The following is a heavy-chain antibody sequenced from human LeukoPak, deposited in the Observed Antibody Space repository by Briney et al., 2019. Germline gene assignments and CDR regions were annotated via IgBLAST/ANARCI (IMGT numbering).Heavy chain of an antibody. Sequence: GGSLRLSCAASGLSFSSFEMTWVRQAPGKGLEWVSYISGSGGDIFYADSVKGRFTISRDNAKNSLYLQMNSLRAEDTAIYYCARATSLDYWGQGTLVTVSS. CDR1: GLSFSSFE. J-gene: IGHJ4*02. V-gene: IGHV3-48*03. CDR2: ISGSGGDI. CDR3: ARATSLDY.